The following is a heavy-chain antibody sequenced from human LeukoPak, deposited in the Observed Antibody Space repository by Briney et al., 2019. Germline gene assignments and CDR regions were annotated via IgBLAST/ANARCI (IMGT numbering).Heavy chain of an antibody. D-gene: IGHD3-3*01. CDR3: ARDRHIWSGYKYYMDV. Sequence: SQTLSLTCTVSGGSISSGDYYWSWIRQPPGKGLKWIGYIYYSGSTYYNPSLKSRVTISVDTSKNRFSLKLSSVTAADTAVYYGARDRHIWSGYKYYMDVWGKGTTVTVSS. V-gene: IGHV4-30-4*08. CDR2: IYYSGST. J-gene: IGHJ6*03. CDR1: GGSISSGDYY.